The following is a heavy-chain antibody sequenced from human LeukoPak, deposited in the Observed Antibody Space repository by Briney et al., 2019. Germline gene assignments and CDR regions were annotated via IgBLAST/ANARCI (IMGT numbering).Heavy chain of an antibody. V-gene: IGHV3-30*03. J-gene: IGHJ3*02. CDR2: ISYDGSNK. D-gene: IGHD6-19*01. CDR1: GFTFSSYG. CDR3: ARESIAVAGRNAFDI. Sequence: GGSLRLSCAASGFTFSSYGMHWVRQAPGKGLEWVAVISYDGSNKYYADSVKGRFTISRDNSKNTLYLQMNSLRAEDTAVYYCARESIAVAGRNAFDIWGQGTMVTVSS.